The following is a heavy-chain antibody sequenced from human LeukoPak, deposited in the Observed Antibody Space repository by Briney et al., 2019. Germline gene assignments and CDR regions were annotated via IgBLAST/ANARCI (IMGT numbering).Heavy chain of an antibody. Sequence: PSETLSLTCTVSGGSISSYYWSWIRQPAGKGLEWIGRIYTSGSTNYNPSLKSQVTMSVDTSKNQFSLKLSSVTAADTAVYYCAREGIVVVPAATVEFDPWGQGTLVTVSS. D-gene: IGHD2-2*01. CDR3: AREGIVVVPAATVEFDP. CDR2: IYTSGST. J-gene: IGHJ5*02. CDR1: GGSISSYY. V-gene: IGHV4-4*07.